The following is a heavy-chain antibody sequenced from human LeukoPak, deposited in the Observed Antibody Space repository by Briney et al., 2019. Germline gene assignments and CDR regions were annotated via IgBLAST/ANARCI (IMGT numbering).Heavy chain of an antibody. Sequence: GGSLRLSCAASGFTFSRYAVSWVRQAPGKGLEWVSKINYSGGDTYYADSVKGRFTISRDNSKNTLYLQMNSLSAEDTAVYYRARHYFDSSGYYNVFPDSWGQGTLVTVSS. D-gene: IGHD3-22*01. CDR3: ARHYFDSSGYYNVFPDS. V-gene: IGHV3-23*01. CDR2: INYSGGDT. J-gene: IGHJ4*02. CDR1: GFTFSRYA.